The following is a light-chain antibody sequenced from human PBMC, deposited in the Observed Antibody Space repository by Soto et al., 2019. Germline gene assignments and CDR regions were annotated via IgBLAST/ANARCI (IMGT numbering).Light chain of an antibody. CDR1: QSVSSY. CDR2: DAS. CDR3: QQRSNWPLT. J-gene: IGKJ4*01. V-gene: IGKV3-11*01. Sequence: DIVFTHSPTTLSLSPGERATLSCSASQSVSSYLAWYQQKPGQAPRLLIYDASNRATGIPARFSGSGSGTDFTLTISSLEPEDFAVYYCQQRSNWPLTFGGGTKVDIK.